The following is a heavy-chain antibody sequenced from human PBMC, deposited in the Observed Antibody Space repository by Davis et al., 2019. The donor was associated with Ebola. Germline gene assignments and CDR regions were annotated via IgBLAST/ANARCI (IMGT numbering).Heavy chain of an antibody. CDR3: ARVNWGAGKAFDI. V-gene: IGHV6-1*01. Sequence: LRLSCAISGDSVSGNSGAWNWIRQSPSRGLEWLGRTYYNSKWYKDYAVSLKSRITFNPDTSKNQFSLQLESVTPEDTAIYYCARVNWGAGKAFDIWGQGSMVTVSS. D-gene: IGHD7-27*01. J-gene: IGHJ3*02. CDR2: TYYNSKWYK. CDR1: GDSVSGNSGA.